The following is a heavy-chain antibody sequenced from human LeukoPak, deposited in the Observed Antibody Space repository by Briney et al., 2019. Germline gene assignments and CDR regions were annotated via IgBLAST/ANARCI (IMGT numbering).Heavy chain of an antibody. J-gene: IGHJ4*02. CDR1: GFTFSTYA. CDR3: AKDEGGPGTISDY. D-gene: IGHD1-1*01. Sequence: VGSLRLSCAASGFTFSTYAMSWVRQAPGKGLEWVSAISASGGDTYYADSVKGQFTISRDNSKNTLYLQMNSLRAEDTAVYYCAKDEGGPGTISDYWGQGTLVTVSS. CDR2: ISASGGDT. V-gene: IGHV3-23*01.